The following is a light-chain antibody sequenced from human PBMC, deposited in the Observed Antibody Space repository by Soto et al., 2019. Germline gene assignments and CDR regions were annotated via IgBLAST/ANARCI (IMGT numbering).Light chain of an antibody. V-gene: IGLV2-14*03. CDR1: SSDVGAYIY. CDR3: SAYSDVDTKV. CDR2: EVN. Sequence: GLTQPASVSGSPGQSITISCGGTSSDVGAYIYVSWYQQFPGKAPKLILYEVNNRPSGVSNRFSGPKSDNTASLTISGLLPEGEADYYCSAYSDVDTKVFGTGTKVTVL. J-gene: IGLJ1*01.